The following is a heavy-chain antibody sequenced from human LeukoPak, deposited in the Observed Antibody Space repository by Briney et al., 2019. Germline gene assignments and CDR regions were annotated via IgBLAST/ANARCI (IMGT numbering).Heavy chain of an antibody. D-gene: IGHD5-12*01. J-gene: IGHJ4*02. V-gene: IGHV1-46*01. CDR2: INPSGGST. CDR3: ARSRLRLDY. CDR1: GPTFITYY. Sequence: ASVKVSCKASGPTFITYYVHWVRQAPGQALEWMGVINPSGGSTSYAQKFQGRVTMTGNTSTGTVAMELSSLRSEDTAVYYCARSRLRLDYWGQGTLVTVSS.